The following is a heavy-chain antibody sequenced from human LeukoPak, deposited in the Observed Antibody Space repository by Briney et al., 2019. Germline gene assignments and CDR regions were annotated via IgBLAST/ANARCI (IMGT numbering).Heavy chain of an antibody. D-gene: IGHD6-19*01. CDR3: ARVAVAGSFDY. CDR2: IYSGGST. CDR1: GFTVSSNY. V-gene: IGHV3-66*01. J-gene: IGHJ4*02. Sequence: GGSLRLSCAASGFTVSSNYMSWVRQAPGKGLEWVSVIYSGGSTYYADSVKGRFTISRDNSKNTLYLQMGSLRAEDMAVYYCARVAVAGSFDYWGQGTLVTVSS.